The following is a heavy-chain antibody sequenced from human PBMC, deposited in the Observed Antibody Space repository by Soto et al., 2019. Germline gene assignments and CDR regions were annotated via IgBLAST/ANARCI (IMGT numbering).Heavy chain of an antibody. CDR3: ARPGSGSYYDY. CDR1: GFTFSSYA. CDR2: ISGSGGST. Sequence: EVQLLESGGGLVQPGGSLRLSCAASGFTFSSYAMRWVRQAPVKGLEWVSAISGSGGSTYYADSVKGRFTISRDNSKNTLYLQMNSLKAVHTAVYYYARPGSGSYYDYWGKGTLVTVSS. V-gene: IGHV3-23*01. D-gene: IGHD1-26*01. J-gene: IGHJ4*02.